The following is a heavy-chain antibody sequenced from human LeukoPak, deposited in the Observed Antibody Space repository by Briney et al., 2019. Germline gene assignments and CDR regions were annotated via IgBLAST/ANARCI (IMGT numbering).Heavy chain of an antibody. CDR1: GGSISGSSYY. Sequence: SETLSLICTVSGGSISGSSYYWNWMRQPAGKGLEWIGRMYTSGSTNYNPSLKSRVTISVDTSKNQFSLKLSFVTAADTAVYYCARGVWFGSAFDIWGQGTMVTVSS. V-gene: IGHV4-61*02. CDR3: ARGVWFGSAFDI. J-gene: IGHJ3*02. CDR2: MYTSGST. D-gene: IGHD3-10*01.